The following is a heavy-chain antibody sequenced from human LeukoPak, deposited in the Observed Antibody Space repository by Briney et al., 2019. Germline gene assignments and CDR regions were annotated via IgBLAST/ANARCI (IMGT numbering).Heavy chain of an antibody. Sequence: GGSLRLSCAASGFSFSDYEMNWVRQSPAKGLEWVSNISPNGGTKYYAGSVKGRFTISRDNAKNSLYLQMNSLRAEDTGVYFCSKLAVASADSWGQEPWSPSPQ. V-gene: IGHV3-48*03. CDR3: SKLAVASADS. J-gene: IGHJ5*01. D-gene: IGHD6-19*01. CDR2: ISPNGGTK. CDR1: GFSFSDYE.